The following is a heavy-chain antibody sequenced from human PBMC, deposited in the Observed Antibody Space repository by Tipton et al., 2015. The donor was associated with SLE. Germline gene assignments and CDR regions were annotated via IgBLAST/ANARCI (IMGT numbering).Heavy chain of an antibody. Sequence: TLSLTCTVSGGSISSSSYYWGWIRQPPGKGLEWIGSIYYSGSTYYNPSLKSRVTISVDTSKNQFSLKLSSVTAADTAVYYCARDTWAYDSSGYSFDYWGQGTLVTVSS. J-gene: IGHJ4*02. V-gene: IGHV4-39*01. CDR2: IYYSGST. CDR3: ARDTWAYDSSGYSFDY. D-gene: IGHD3-22*01. CDR1: GGSISSSSYY.